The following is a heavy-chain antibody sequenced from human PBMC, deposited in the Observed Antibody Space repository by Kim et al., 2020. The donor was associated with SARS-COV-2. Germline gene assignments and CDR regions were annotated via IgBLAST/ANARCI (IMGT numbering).Heavy chain of an antibody. CDR3: ARLIAVAGSSVGY. J-gene: IGHJ4*02. Sequence: YNPSLKSRVTISVDTSKNQFSLKLSSVTAADTAVYYCARLIAVAGSSVGYWGQGTVVTVSS. V-gene: IGHV4-39*01. D-gene: IGHD6-19*01.